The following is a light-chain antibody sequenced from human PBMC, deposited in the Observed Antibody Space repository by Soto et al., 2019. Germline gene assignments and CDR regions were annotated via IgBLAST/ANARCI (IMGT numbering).Light chain of an antibody. Sequence: DIVMTPSPDSLAVSLGERATIHCKSSQRVLYSSNNKNYLAWYQQRPGQPPKLLIYWASTRESGVPDRFSGSGSGTDFTLTITSLQAEDVAVYYCQQYESTPPTFGQGTKLEIK. CDR2: WAS. V-gene: IGKV4-1*01. CDR1: QRVLYSSNNKNY. J-gene: IGKJ2*01. CDR3: QQYESTPPT.